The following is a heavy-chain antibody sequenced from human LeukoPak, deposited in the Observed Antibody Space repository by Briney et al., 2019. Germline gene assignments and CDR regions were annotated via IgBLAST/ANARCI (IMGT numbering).Heavy chain of an antibody. D-gene: IGHD1-26*01. V-gene: IGHV5-51*01. CDR1: GYTFTSYY. Sequence: ASVKVSCKASGYTFTSYYMHWVRQAPGQGLEWMGIIYPGDSDTRYSPSFQGQVTISVDKSISTAYLQWSSLKASDTAMYYCARPYSGSYSAFDYWGQGTLVTVSS. CDR2: IYPGDSDT. J-gene: IGHJ4*02. CDR3: ARPYSGSYSAFDY.